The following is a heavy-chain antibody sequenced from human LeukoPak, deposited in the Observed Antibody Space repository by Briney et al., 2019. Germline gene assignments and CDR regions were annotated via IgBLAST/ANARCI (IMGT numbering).Heavy chain of an antibody. CDR1: GYTFTGYY. CDR2: MNPNSGNT. CDR3: AREGAGGSSTLPPYYYYYMDV. Sequence: ASVKVSCKASGYTFTGYYMHWVRQATGQGLEWMGWMNPNSGNTGYAQKFQGRVTMTRNTSISTAYMELSSLRSEDTAVYYCAREGAGGSSTLPPYYYYYMDVWGKGTTVTISS. D-gene: IGHD1-26*01. J-gene: IGHJ6*03. V-gene: IGHV1-8*02.